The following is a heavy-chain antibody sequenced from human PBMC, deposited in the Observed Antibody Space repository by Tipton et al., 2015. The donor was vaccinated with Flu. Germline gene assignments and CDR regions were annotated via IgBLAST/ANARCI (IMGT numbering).Heavy chain of an antibody. Sequence: TLSLTCAVYGGSFSGYYWSWIRQPPGKGLEWIGSIYYSGSTYYNPSLKSRVTISVDTSKNQFSLKLSSVTAADTAVYYCARDRADYDFWSGYYGGIYYYYGMDVWGQGTTVTVSS. CDR3: ARDRADYDFWSGYYGGIYYYYGMDV. CDR1: GGSFSGYY. V-gene: IGHV4-34*01. D-gene: IGHD3-3*01. J-gene: IGHJ6*02. CDR2: IYYSGST.